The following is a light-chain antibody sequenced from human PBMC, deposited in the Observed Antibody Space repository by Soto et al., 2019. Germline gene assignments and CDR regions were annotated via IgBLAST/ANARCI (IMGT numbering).Light chain of an antibody. J-gene: IGLJ2*01. Sequence: SYELTQPPSVSVSPGQTASITCSGDKLGDKYACWYQQKPGQSPVLVIYQDSKRPSGIPERFSGSNSGNTDTLTISGTQAMDEADYYCQSWDSSVVFGGGTKLNVL. CDR2: QDS. CDR1: KLGDKY. V-gene: IGLV3-1*01. CDR3: QSWDSSVV.